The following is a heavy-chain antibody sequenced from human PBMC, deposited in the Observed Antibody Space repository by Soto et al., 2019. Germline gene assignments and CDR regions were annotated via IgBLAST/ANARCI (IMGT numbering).Heavy chain of an antibody. CDR3: ARNWQGDY. Sequence: EVQLLESGGGLVQPGGSLRLSCAASGFTFSSYAINWVRQAPGKGLEWVSGISGSGGDTYYADSVTGRFTISRDNSKNTVYLQMNSLRAEDTAGYYCARNWQGDYWGQGTLVTVSS. J-gene: IGHJ4*02. CDR2: ISGSGGDT. V-gene: IGHV3-23*01. CDR1: GFTFSSYA. D-gene: IGHD1-20*01.